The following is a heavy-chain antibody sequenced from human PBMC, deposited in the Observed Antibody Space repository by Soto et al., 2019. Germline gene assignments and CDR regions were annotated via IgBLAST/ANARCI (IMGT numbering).Heavy chain of an antibody. CDR3: ARGRGYGDYFYFDY. Sequence: EVQLVESGGGLVQPGGSLRLSCAASGFTFSSYWIHWVRQAPGKGLVWVSRIGSDGSPTRYADSVKGRFTISRDNAKNTLYLQMSSLRAEDTAVYYCARGRGYGDYFYFDYWAREPWSPSPQ. D-gene: IGHD4-17*01. CDR1: GFTFSSYW. V-gene: IGHV3-74*01. CDR2: IGSDGSPT. J-gene: IGHJ4*02.